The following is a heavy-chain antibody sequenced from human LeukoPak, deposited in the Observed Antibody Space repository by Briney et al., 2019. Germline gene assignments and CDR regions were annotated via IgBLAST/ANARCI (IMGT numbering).Heavy chain of an antibody. J-gene: IGHJ6*03. CDR3: ARGRRTTGYYRHYYYMDV. Sequence: GASVKVSCKASGYTFTSYYMHWVRQAPGQGLEWMGWINPNSGGTNYAQKFQGRVTMTRDTSISTAYMELSRLRSDDTAVYYCARGRRTTGYYRHYYYMDVWGKGTTVTISS. CDR1: GYTFTSYY. D-gene: IGHD3-9*01. CDR2: INPNSGGT. V-gene: IGHV1-2*02.